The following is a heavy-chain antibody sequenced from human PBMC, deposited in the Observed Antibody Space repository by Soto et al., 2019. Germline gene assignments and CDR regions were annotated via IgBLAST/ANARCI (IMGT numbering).Heavy chain of an antibody. CDR2: ITSNSSNT. D-gene: IGHD5-18*01. J-gene: IGHJ2*01. CDR1: GFTFSDYY. CDR3: ARDPLWGTAMVLWYFDL. V-gene: IGHV3-11*06. Sequence: GGSLRLSCAASGFTFSDYYMSWIRQAPGKGLEWVSYITSNSSNTNYADSVKGRFTISRDNSKNTLYLQMNSLRAEDTAVYYCARDPLWGTAMVLWYFDLWGRGTLVTVSS.